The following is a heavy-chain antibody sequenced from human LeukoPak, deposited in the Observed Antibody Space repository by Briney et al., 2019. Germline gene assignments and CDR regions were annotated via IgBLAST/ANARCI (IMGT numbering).Heavy chain of an antibody. D-gene: IGHD2-2*01. Sequence: GASVKVSCKASGYTFTGYYMHWVRQAPGQGLEWMGWINPNSGGTNYAQKFQGRVTMTRDTSISTAYMELSRLRSDDTAVYYCARDRSSTSWKGGYYYMDVWGKGTTVTVSS. J-gene: IGHJ6*03. CDR2: INPNSGGT. CDR1: GYTFTGYY. V-gene: IGHV1-2*02. CDR3: ARDRSSTSWKGGYYYMDV.